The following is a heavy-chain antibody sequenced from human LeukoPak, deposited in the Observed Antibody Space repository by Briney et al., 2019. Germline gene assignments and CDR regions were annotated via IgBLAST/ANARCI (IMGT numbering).Heavy chain of an antibody. J-gene: IGHJ6*02. CDR2: IIPILGIA. CDR1: GGTFSSYA. CDR3: ARDRSGSYSGYYYYYGMDV. V-gene: IGHV1-69*04. D-gene: IGHD1-26*01. Sequence: ASVKVSCKASGGTFSSYAIIWVRQAPGQGLEWMGRIIPILGIANYAQKFQGRVTITADKSTSTAYMELSSLRSEDTAVYYCARDRSGSYSGYYYYYGMDVWGQGTTVTVSS.